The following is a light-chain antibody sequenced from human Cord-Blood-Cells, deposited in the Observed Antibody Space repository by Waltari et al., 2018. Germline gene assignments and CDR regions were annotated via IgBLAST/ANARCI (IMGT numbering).Light chain of an antibody. CDR2: GVS. V-gene: IGLV2-14*01. Sequence: QSALTQPASVSGSPGQSITIPCTGTSTDVGGYNSVSWYQQHPGKAPKLMIYGVSNRPSGVSNRFSGSKSGNTASLTISGLQAEDEADYYCSSYTSSSTPLYVFGTGTKVTVL. J-gene: IGLJ1*01. CDR3: SSYTSSSTPLYV. CDR1: STDVGGYNS.